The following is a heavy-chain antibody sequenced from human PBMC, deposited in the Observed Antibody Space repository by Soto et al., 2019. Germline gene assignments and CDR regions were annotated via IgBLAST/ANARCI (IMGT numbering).Heavy chain of an antibody. V-gene: IGHV4-39*01. CDR1: GGSISDSSHY. CDR3: ARHFGNYGDWAFDF. D-gene: IGHD4-17*01. CDR2: INYSGRT. Sequence: PSETPSLTCTVSGGSISDSSHYWAWIRQPPGKGLEWIATINYSGRTYYNPSLRSRVTISVDTSRDQFSLNLNSVTAADTAVYYCARHFGNYGDWAFDFWGQGTLVTVSS. J-gene: IGHJ4*02.